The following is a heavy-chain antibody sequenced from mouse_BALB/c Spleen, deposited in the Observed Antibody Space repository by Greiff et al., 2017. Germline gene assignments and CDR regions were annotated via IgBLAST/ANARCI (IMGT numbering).Heavy chain of an antibody. CDR1: GFTFSSYT. D-gene: IGHD3-3*01. J-gene: IGHJ1*01. V-gene: IGHV5-6-4*01. CDR2: ISSGGSYT. CDR3: TREGHENRGYFEV. Sequence: EVHLVESGGGLVKPGGSLKLSCAASGFTFSSYTMSWVRQTPEKGLEWVATISSGGSYTYYPDSVKGRFTSSRDNAKNTLYLQMSSLKSEDTALYYCTREGHENRGYFEVGGAGTTVTVSS.